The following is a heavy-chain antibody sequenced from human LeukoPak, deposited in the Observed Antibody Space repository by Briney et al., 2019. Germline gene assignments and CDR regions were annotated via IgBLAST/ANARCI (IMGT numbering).Heavy chain of an antibody. Sequence: ASVKVSCKASGGTFSSYAISWVRQAPGQGLEWMGWISAYNGNTNYAQKLQGRVTMTTGTSTNTAYMELRSLRSDDTAVYYCARSVAVAEDYWGQGTLVTVSS. CDR2: ISAYNGNT. CDR3: ARSVAVAEDY. CDR1: GGTFSSYA. J-gene: IGHJ4*02. V-gene: IGHV1-18*01. D-gene: IGHD6-19*01.